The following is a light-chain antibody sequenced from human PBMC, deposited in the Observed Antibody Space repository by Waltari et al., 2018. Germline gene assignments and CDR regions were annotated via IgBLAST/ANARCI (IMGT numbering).Light chain of an antibody. J-gene: IGLJ3*02. CDR1: GGSIASAY. V-gene: IGLV6-57*02. CDR2: GET. Sequence: NFMLTQPHSVSESPGKTVIISCTGSGGSIASAYVQWYRQRPGSAPTTVIYGETRRPYGESDRFSGCIDSSSNSASLPISGLKTDDEADYYCQSYDSSNFWVFGGGTKLTVL. CDR3: QSYDSSNFWV.